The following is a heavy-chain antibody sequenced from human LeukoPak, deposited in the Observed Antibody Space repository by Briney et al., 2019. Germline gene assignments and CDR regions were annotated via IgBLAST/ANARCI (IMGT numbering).Heavy chain of an antibody. D-gene: IGHD2-2*01. CDR1: GGSISSGSYY. V-gene: IGHV4-61*02. J-gene: IGHJ4*02. CDR3: ARAHYQLLSLDY. Sequence: ASQTLSLTCTVSGGSISSGSYYWSWIRQPAGKGLEWIGRIYTSGSTNYNPSLKSRVTISVGTSKNQFSLKLSSVTAADTAVYYCARAHYQLLSLDYWGQGTLVTVSS. CDR2: IYTSGST.